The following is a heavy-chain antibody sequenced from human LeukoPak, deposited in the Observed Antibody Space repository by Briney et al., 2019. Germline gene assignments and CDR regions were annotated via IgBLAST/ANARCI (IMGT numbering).Heavy chain of an antibody. CDR3: AKDSSSSPYYFDY. V-gene: IGHV3-23*01. J-gene: IGHJ4*02. CDR2: ISSGGGAS. Sequence: GGPLRLSCAASGFTFTNYAMSWVRQAPGKGLGWVSSISSGGGASYFADSVQGRFTTSRDNSKNTLYMQMNSLRAEDTAVYYCAKDSSSSPYYFDYWGQGTLVTVSS. D-gene: IGHD6-6*01. CDR1: GFTFTNYA.